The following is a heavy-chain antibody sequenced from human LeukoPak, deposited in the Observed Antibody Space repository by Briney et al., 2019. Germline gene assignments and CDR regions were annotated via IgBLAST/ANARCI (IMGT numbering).Heavy chain of an antibody. D-gene: IGHD1-1*01. CDR3: ARERELEPDY. Sequence: GGSLRLSCAASGFTFSSYSMNWVRQAPGKGLEWVSSISSSSSYIYYADSVKGRFTISRDNAKNSLYLQINSLRAEDTAVYYCARERELEPDYWAQGTLVTVSS. CDR2: ISSSSSYI. V-gene: IGHV3-21*01. J-gene: IGHJ4*02. CDR1: GFTFSSYS.